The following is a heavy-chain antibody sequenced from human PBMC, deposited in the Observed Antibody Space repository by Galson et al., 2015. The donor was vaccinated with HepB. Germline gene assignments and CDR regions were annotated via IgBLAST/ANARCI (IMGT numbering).Heavy chain of an antibody. J-gene: IGHJ4*02. CDR3: VFLRGNDLKPLDY. CDR2: ISSSSSTI. V-gene: IGHV3-48*04. CDR1: TFIFSTYS. Sequence: SLRLSCAASTFIFSTYSMNWVRQAPGKGLEWLSYISSSSSTIYYADSVKGRFTISRDNAKNSLYLQMNSLRVEDTAVYYCVFLRGNDLKPLDYWGQGILVTVS. D-gene: IGHD5-12*01.